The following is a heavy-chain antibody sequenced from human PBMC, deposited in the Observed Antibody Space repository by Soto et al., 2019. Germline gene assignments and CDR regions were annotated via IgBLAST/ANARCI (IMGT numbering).Heavy chain of an antibody. D-gene: IGHD2-2*01. CDR3: ARDRSIKADAPGH. J-gene: IGHJ4*02. V-gene: IGHV1-18*04. Sequence: QVQLVQSGDEVKQPGASVKVSCKASGYMFTTYGITWVRQAPGQGLEWMGWISVYNGNTNYAQKFQGRVTMTTDTSTSTAYMELRTLRSDDTAVYYCARDRSIKADAPGHWGQGTLVTVSS. CDR1: GYMFTTYG. CDR2: ISVYNGNT.